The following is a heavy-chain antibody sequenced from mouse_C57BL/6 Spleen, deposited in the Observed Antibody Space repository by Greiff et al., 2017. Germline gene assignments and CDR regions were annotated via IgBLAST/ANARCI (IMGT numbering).Heavy chain of an antibody. Sequence: EVQLQESGPGLVKPSQSLSLTCSVTGYSITSGYYWNWIRQFPGNKLEWMGYISYDGSNNYNPALKNRISITRDTSKNQCFLKLNSVTTEDTATYYCARRYYFDYWGQGTTLTVSS. CDR3: ARRYYFDY. V-gene: IGHV3-6*01. J-gene: IGHJ2*01. CDR1: GYSITSGYY. CDR2: ISYDGSN.